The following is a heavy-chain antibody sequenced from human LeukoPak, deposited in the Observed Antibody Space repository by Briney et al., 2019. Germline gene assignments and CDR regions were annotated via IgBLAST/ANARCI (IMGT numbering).Heavy chain of an antibody. CDR1: GFTFSSYA. D-gene: IGHD3-22*01. Sequence: GGSLRLSCAASGFTFSSYAMSWVRQAPGKGLEWVPAISGSGGSTYYADSVKGRFTVSKDNSKNTLYIQMNSLRAEDTAVYYCATGGRYYYDQWGQGTLVTVSS. CDR2: ISGSGGST. CDR3: ATGGRYYYDQ. J-gene: IGHJ4*02. V-gene: IGHV3-23*01.